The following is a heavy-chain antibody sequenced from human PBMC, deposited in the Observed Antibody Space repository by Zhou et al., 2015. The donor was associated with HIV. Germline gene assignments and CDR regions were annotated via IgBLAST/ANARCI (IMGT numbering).Heavy chain of an antibody. CDR1: GYTFNRYA. D-gene: IGHD3-16*01. Sequence: QVQLVQSGNELKKPGDSVTVSCKASGYTFNRYAISWVRQAPGQGLEWLGWISVNNGDTKYAQNLQGRVTMTTDTSTSTAYMELRSLRSDDTAVYYCASLNTFYHASGNSGLDFMDVWGKGTTVTVSS. CDR2: ISVNNGDT. V-gene: IGHV1-18*01. CDR3: ASLNTFYHASGNSGLDFMDV. J-gene: IGHJ6*03.